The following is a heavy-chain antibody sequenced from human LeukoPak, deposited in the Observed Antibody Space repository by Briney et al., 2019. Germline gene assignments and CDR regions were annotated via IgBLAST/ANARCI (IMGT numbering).Heavy chain of an antibody. CDR1: GGSISSSNYY. Sequence: SETLSLTCTVSGGSISSSNYYWGWIRQPPGKGLEWIGSIYYNGNTYYNPSLKSRVTISVDTSKNQFSLKLSSVTAADTAVYYCARGVLRFLEWLSEGYYFDYWGQGTLVTVSS. V-gene: IGHV4-39*01. D-gene: IGHD3-3*01. J-gene: IGHJ4*02. CDR3: ARGVLRFLEWLSEGYYFDY. CDR2: IYYNGNT.